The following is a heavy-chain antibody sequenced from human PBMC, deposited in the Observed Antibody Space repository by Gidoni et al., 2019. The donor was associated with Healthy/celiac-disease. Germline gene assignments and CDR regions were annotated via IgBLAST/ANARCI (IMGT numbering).Heavy chain of an antibody. CDR2: IYYSGST. Sequence: QMQLQESGPGLVKPSETLSLTCTASGGSISSYYWSWIRQPPGKGLEWIGYIYYSGSTNYNPSLKSRVTISVDTSKNQFSLKLSSVTAADTAVYYCARSGGYSYGYYYYGMDVWGQGTTVTVSS. CDR3: ARSGGYSYGYYYYGMDV. D-gene: IGHD5-18*01. CDR1: GGSISSYY. V-gene: IGHV4-59*01. J-gene: IGHJ6*02.